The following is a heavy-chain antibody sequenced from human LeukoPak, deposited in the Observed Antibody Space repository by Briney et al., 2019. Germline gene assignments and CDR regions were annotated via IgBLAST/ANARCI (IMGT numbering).Heavy chain of an antibody. V-gene: IGHV1-18*01. CDR1: GYTFSSHG. CDR2: ISANSGDT. D-gene: IGHD3-9*01. CDR3: ARDKRYAFDN. J-gene: IGHJ4*02. Sequence: ASVNVSCKTAGYTFSSHGISWVRQAPGQGLEWMGWISANSGDTKFAQKFQGRDTMTTETSTNTAYMELRSLRFDDTAIYYCARDKRYAFDNWGQGTLVSVSS.